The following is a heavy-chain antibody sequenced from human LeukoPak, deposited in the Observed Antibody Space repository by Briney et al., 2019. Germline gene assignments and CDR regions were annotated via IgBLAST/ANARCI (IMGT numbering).Heavy chain of an antibody. CDR2: ISGSGGST. CDR1: GFTFSSYA. V-gene: IGHV3-23*01. J-gene: IGHJ4*02. Sequence: PGGSLRLSCAASGFTFSSYAMSWVRQAPGKGLKWVSAISGSGGSTYYADSVKGRFTISRDNSKNTLYLQMNSLRAEDTAVYYCAKDKVAVAGTQGYYFDYWGQGTLVTVSS. D-gene: IGHD6-19*01. CDR3: AKDKVAVAGTQGYYFDY.